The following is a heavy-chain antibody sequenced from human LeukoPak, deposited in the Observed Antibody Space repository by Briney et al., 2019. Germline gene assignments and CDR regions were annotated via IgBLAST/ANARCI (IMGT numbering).Heavy chain of an antibody. CDR1: GVYISGSSYY. Sequence: SETLSLTCTVSGVYISGSSYYWAWLRQPPGKGLEWIGSVYYTGSTYYMSSLKSRVTISADTSKNLFSLKVNSMTAADTAVYYCARHGPPMQRQFYDSWGQGTLVTVSS. V-gene: IGHV4-39*01. CDR3: ARHGPPMQRQFYDS. J-gene: IGHJ4*02. CDR2: VYYTGST. D-gene: IGHD5-24*01.